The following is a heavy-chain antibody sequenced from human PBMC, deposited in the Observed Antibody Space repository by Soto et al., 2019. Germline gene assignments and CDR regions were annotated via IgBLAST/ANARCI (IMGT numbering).Heavy chain of an antibody. CDR2: ISGGSYSI. Sequence: GGSLRLSCEASGFTLRSYSMNWVRQAPGKGLEWLSYISGGSYSIYYADSVKGRFTISRDNAKNSLYLQMHSLTDEDTAMYFCARDKTNYGSIDYWGQGTLVTVSS. J-gene: IGHJ4*02. D-gene: IGHD3-10*01. CDR1: GFTLRSYS. CDR3: ARDKTNYGSIDY. V-gene: IGHV3-48*02.